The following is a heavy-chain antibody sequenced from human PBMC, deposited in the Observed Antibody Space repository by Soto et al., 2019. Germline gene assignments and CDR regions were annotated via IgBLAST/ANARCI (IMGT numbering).Heavy chain of an antibody. D-gene: IGHD5-12*01. V-gene: IGHV4-30-2*01. CDR1: GASISSGDYS. Sequence: SETLSLTCAVSGASISSGDYSWSWVRQPPGKGLEWIGHIHHGGTPYYKASLKSRVTISQDRSKNQFSLSLSSVTAADTAMYFCAIVPYSGFEYFFDSWGQGILVTVSS. J-gene: IGHJ4*02. CDR3: AIVPYSGFEYFFDS. CDR2: IHHGGTP.